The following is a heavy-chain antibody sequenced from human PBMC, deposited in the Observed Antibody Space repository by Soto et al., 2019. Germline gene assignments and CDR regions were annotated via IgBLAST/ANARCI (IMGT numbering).Heavy chain of an antibody. CDR3: ARGSISSWSSVAFDY. CDR1: GFTFSSYS. Sequence: GGSLRLSCAASGFTFSSYSMNWVRQAPGKGLEWVSYISSSSSTIYYADSVKGRFTISRDNAKNSLYLQMNSLRAEDTAVYYCARGSISSWSSVAFDYWGQGTLVTVPQ. J-gene: IGHJ4*02. CDR2: ISSSSSTI. V-gene: IGHV3-48*01. D-gene: IGHD6-13*01.